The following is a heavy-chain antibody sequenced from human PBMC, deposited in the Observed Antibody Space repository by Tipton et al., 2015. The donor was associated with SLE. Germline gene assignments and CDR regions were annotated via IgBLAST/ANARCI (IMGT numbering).Heavy chain of an antibody. Sequence: QVQLVQSGAEVKQPGASVKVSCKASGYTFSNYGVFWVRQAPGQGLEWLGWISSYNGDTEYAQRVQGRVTMTTDTSTSTAYLELKSLRSDDTAVYYCARDSGYNWVQWRANWLDSWGQGSLVTVSS. CDR2: ISSYNGDT. J-gene: IGHJ5*01. CDR3: ARDSGYNWVQWRANWLDS. CDR1: GYTFSNYG. V-gene: IGHV1-18*01. D-gene: IGHD5-24*01.